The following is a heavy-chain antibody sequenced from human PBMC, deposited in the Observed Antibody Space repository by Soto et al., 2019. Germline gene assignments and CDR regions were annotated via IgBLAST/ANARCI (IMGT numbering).Heavy chain of an antibody. CDR1: GFTFTSSA. D-gene: IGHD5-18*01. J-gene: IGHJ6*02. CDR3: AAGGTAIDYYYYGMDV. Sequence: ASGKVSCKASGFTFTSSAVQWVRQARGQRLEWIGWIVVGSGNTNYAQKFQERVTITRDMSTSTAYMELSSLRSEDTAVYYCAAGGTAIDYYYYGMDVWGQGTTVTVSS. CDR2: IVVGSGNT. V-gene: IGHV1-58*01.